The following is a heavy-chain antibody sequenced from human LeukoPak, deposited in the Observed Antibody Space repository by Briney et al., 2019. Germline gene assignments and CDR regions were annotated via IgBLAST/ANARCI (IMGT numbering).Heavy chain of an antibody. CDR3: ASGGTMITFGGVIKPFDY. Sequence: SETLSLTCTVSGGSISSSSYYWGWIRQPPGKGLEWIGSIYYSGSTYYNPSLKSRVTISVDTSKNQFSLKLSSVTAADTAVYYCASGGTMITFGGVIKPFDYWGQGTLVTVSS. CDR1: GGSISSSSYY. D-gene: IGHD3-16*02. V-gene: IGHV4-39*07. CDR2: IYYSGST. J-gene: IGHJ4*02.